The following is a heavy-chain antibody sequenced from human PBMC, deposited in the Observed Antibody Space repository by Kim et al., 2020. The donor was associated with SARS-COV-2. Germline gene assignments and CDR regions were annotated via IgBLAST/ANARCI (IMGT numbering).Heavy chain of an antibody. CDR3: ARDRRRAAAGRGFDY. Sequence: GGSLRLSCAASGFTFSSYAMHWVRQAPGKGLEWVAVISYDGSNKYYADSVKGRFTISRYNSKNTLYLQMNSLRAEDTAVYYCARDRRRAAAGRGFDYWGQGTLVTVSS. D-gene: IGHD6-13*01. CDR2: ISYDGSNK. V-gene: IGHV3-30-3*01. J-gene: IGHJ4*02. CDR1: GFTFSSYA.